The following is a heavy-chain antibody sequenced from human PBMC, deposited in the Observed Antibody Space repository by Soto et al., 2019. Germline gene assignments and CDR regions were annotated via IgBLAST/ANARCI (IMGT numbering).Heavy chain of an antibody. D-gene: IGHD6-6*01. CDR1: GFPFSTFS. CDR3: ARDLVWAFDS. Sequence: EVQLVESGGGSVQPGGSLRLSCAASGFPFSTFSMNWVRQAPGRGLEWISYISGGGRPISYADSVKGRFTISRDNAKNSLYLQMDSLTDEDTAVYYCARDLVWAFDSWGQGTLVTVSS. CDR2: ISGGGRPI. V-gene: IGHV3-48*02. J-gene: IGHJ4*02.